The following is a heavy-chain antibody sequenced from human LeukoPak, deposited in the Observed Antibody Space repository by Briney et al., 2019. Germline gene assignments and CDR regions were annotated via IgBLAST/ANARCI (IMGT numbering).Heavy chain of an antibody. D-gene: IGHD2-2*01. J-gene: IGHJ4*02. CDR2: IYTGGIT. V-gene: IGHV4-61*02. CDR1: GGSISSSSYY. CDR3: ARGPTAYCSTTTCSPYFDY. Sequence: SETLSLTCTVSGGSISSSSYYWGWIRQPAGKGLEWIGRIYTGGITDYNPSLNSRVIMSIYTSKNQFSLQLSSVTAADTAVYYCARGPTAYCSTTTCSPYFDYWSQGTLVTVSS.